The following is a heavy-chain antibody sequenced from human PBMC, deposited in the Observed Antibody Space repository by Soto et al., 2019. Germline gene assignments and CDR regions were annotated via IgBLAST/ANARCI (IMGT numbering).Heavy chain of an antibody. V-gene: IGHV3-9*01. J-gene: IGHJ6*02. CDR3: AKGVWRPGGHYYYGLHV. CDR1: GFTFDDHA. Sequence: EVQLVESGGGLVQPGRSLRLSCAASGFTFDDHAMHWVRQGPGKGLEWVSGISWNSVVIGYGGSVKGRFTISRDNAKNSLYLQMNSLRVEDTAFYYCAKGVWRPGGHYYYGLHVWGQGTTVTVSS. D-gene: IGHD3-3*01. CDR2: ISWNSVVI.